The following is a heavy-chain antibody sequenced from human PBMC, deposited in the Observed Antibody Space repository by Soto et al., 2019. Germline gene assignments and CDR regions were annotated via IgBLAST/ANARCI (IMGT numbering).Heavy chain of an antibody. CDR2: ISGSGVST. D-gene: IGHD4-17*01. Sequence: EGQLLESGGGLVQPGGSLRLSCAASGFTFSSYAMSWVRQAPGKVLEWVSAISGSGVSTFYADSVKGRFTISRDNSKNTLYLQMNSLRAEDTAVYYCAREQGTTVNIWFDPWGQGTQVTVSS. J-gene: IGHJ5*02. CDR1: GFTFSSYA. CDR3: AREQGTTVNIWFDP. V-gene: IGHV3-23*01.